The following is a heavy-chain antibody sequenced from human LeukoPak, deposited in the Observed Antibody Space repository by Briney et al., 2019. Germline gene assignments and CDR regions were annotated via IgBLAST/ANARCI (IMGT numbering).Heavy chain of an antibody. Sequence: SVKVSRKACVGTFSSYAISSVRQAPGQGLAGMGGIYIIFGKENYAQKFQGGVTITADESTSTASMELSSLRSGDTAVYYCARAQKGVVEPRSEYYYYYYGMDVWGQGTTVTVSS. CDR1: VGTFSSYA. V-gene: IGHV1-69*01. D-gene: IGHD3-3*01. J-gene: IGHJ6*02. CDR3: ARAQKGVVEPRSEYYYYYYGMDV. CDR2: IYIIFGKE.